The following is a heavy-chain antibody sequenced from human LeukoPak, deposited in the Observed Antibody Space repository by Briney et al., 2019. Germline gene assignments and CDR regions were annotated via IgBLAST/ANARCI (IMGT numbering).Heavy chain of an antibody. Sequence: PGGSLRLSCAASGCIFSSYAMSWVRQAPGKGLEWVSTISGSGGSTYYADSVKGRFTISRDNSKNTVYLQMNSLRAEDTAVYYCAKDRSSINDVCHGDFDYWGQGTLVTVSS. CDR1: GCIFSSYA. D-gene: IGHD2-8*01. CDR2: ISGSGGST. CDR3: AKDRSSINDVCHGDFDY. J-gene: IGHJ4*02. V-gene: IGHV3-23*01.